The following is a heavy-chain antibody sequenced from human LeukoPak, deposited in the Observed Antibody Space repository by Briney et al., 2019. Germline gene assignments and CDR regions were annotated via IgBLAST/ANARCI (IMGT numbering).Heavy chain of an antibody. CDR3: ASLPWIQLWKHY. CDR1: GGSITSSLYF. CDR2: IYYSGTT. J-gene: IGHJ4*02. D-gene: IGHD5-18*01. Sequence: SETLSLTCSISGGSITSSLYFWGWIRQPPGKGLEWIGNIYYSGTTYYKPSFNSRVTILVDTSKNQFSLKLRSVTAADTAVYYCASLPWIQLWKHYWGQGTLVTVSS. V-gene: IGHV4-39*07.